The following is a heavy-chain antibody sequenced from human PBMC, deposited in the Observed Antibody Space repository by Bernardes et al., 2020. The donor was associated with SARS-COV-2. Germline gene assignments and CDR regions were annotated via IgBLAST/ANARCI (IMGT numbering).Heavy chain of an antibody. CDR3: ARDCRKKEWFGELGVYYYYYYGMDV. CDR1: GDTFTSYY. J-gene: IGHJ6*02. Sequence: ASVKVSCKASGDTFTSYYMHWVRQAPGQGLEWMGIINPSGGSTSYAQKFQGRVTMTRDTSTSTVYMELSSLRSEDTAVYYCARDCRKKEWFGELGVYYYYYYGMDVWGQGTTVTVSS. CDR2: INPSGGST. D-gene: IGHD3-10*01. V-gene: IGHV1-46*01.